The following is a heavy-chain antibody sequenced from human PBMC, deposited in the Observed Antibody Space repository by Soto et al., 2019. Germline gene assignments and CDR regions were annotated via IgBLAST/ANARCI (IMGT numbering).Heavy chain of an antibody. D-gene: IGHD3-22*01. CDR2: ISSNGGST. J-gene: IGHJ4*02. CDR3: VKNSDYYDSSGYYYYFDY. Sequence: PGGSLRLSCSASGFTFSSYAMHWVRQAPGKGLEYVSAISSNGGSTYYADSVKGRFTISRGNSKNTLYLQMSSLRAEDTAVYYCVKNSDYYDSSGYYYYFDYWGQGTLVTVSS. V-gene: IGHV3-64D*08. CDR1: GFTFSSYA.